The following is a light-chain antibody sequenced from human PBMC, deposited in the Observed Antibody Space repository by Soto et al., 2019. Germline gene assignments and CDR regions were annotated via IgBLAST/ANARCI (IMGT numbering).Light chain of an antibody. CDR2: EVS. Sequence: QSALTQPASVSGSPGQSITISCTGTSSDVGGYNYVSWYQQHPDKAPKLMIYEVSNRPSGVSNRFSGSKSYNTASLTISGLQAEDEADYYCSSYTSSSTLVFGGGTKLTVL. J-gene: IGLJ2*01. V-gene: IGLV2-14*01. CDR3: SSYTSSSTLV. CDR1: SSDVGGYNY.